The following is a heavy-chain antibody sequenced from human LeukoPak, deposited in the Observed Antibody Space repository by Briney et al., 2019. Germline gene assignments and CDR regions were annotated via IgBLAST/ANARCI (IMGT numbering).Heavy chain of an antibody. Sequence: GGSLRLSCAASGFTFRDYTMNWVRQTPGKGLEWVSAINKGGSYMTYADSVKGRFTISRDNSKNTLYLQMNSLGAEDTAVYYCAREGGATTFDFWGQGTLVTVSS. CDR3: AREGGATTFDF. CDR1: GFTFRDYT. D-gene: IGHD1-26*01. V-gene: IGHV3-21*01. J-gene: IGHJ4*02. CDR2: INKGGSYM.